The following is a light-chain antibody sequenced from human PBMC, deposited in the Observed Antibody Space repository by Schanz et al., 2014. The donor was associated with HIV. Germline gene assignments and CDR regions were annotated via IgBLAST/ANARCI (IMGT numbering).Light chain of an antibody. V-gene: IGKV3-11*01. Sequence: EIVLTQSPATLSLSPGERATLSCRASQSVSSSYLAWYQQKPGQAPRLLIFGASNRATGIPARFSGSGSGTDFTLTISSLEPEDFASYYCLQHNTYPLSFGQGTRLDIK. CDR1: QSVSSSY. CDR2: GAS. J-gene: IGKJ5*01. CDR3: LQHNTYPLS.